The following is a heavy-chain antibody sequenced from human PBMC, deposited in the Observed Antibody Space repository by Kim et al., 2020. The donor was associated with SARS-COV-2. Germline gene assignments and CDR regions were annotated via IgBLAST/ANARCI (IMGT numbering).Heavy chain of an antibody. Sequence: SETLSLTCTVSGGSISSSSYYWGWIRQPPGKGLEWIGSIYYSGSTYYNPSLKSRVTISVDTSKNQFSLKLSSVTAADTAVYYCARWKIAAAGMGVVHAYYFDYWGQGTLVTVSS. J-gene: IGHJ4*02. V-gene: IGHV4-39*01. D-gene: IGHD6-13*01. CDR1: GGSISSSSYY. CDR3: ARWKIAAAGMGVVHAYYFDY. CDR2: IYYSGST.